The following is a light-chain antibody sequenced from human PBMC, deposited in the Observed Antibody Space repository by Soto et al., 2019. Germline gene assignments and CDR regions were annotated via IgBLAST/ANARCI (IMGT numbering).Light chain of an antibody. V-gene: IGKV3-15*01. J-gene: IGKJ3*01. CDR2: GAS. CDR1: QSVSSN. CDR3: RQYNNWPFT. Sequence: EIVMTQSPATLSVSPGERATLSCRASQSVSSNLAWYQQKPGQAPRLLIYGASTRATGIPARFSGGGSGTEFSLTISSLQSEDFAFYYCRQYNNWPFTFGPGTKVDIK.